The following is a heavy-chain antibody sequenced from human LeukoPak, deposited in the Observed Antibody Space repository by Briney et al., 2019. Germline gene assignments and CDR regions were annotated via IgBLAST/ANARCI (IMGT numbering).Heavy chain of an antibody. CDR2: ISSSSSTI. CDR3: ARASYSSSWYFDY. J-gene: IGHJ4*02. CDR1: GFTFSDYS. D-gene: IGHD6-13*01. Sequence: PGGSLRLSCAASGFTFSDYSMTWVRQAPGKGLEWVSYISSSSSTIYYAGSVKGRFTISRDNAKNSLDLQMNSLRDEDTAVYYCARASYSSSWYFDYWGQGTLVTVSS. V-gene: IGHV3-48*02.